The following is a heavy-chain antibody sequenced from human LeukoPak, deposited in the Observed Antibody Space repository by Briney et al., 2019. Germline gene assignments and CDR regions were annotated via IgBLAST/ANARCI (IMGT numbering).Heavy chain of an antibody. CDR2: IIPILGIA. Sequence: SVNVSCTASGGTFSSYAISWGRQAPGEGVEWMGGIIPILGIANYAQKFQGRVTITAHKSTRTAYMPLSSLRSEDTPVYYCARTGSGYYLPPLFDYWGQGTLVTVSS. CDR1: GGTFSSYA. V-gene: IGHV1-69*04. J-gene: IGHJ4*02. CDR3: ARTGSGYYLPPLFDY. D-gene: IGHD3-10*01.